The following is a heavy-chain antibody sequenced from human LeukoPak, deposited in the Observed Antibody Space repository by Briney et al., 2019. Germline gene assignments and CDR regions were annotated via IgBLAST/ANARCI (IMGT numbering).Heavy chain of an antibody. CDR1: GFTFNTYW. V-gene: IGHV3-74*01. CDR3: ARDRRLWNMDV. CDR2: INNDGSDV. D-gene: IGHD4/OR15-4a*01. J-gene: IGHJ6*03. Sequence: GGSLRLSCAASGFTFNTYWMHWVRQAPGKGLVWVSRINNDGSDVNYADSVKGRFTISRDNAKNTLYLQMNSLRAEDTAVYYCARDRRLWNMDVWGTGTTVTISS.